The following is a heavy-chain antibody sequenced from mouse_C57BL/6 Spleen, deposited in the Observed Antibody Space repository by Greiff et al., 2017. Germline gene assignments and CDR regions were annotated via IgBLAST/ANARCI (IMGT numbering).Heavy chain of an antibody. D-gene: IGHD3-2*02. CDR1: GYTFTDYE. J-gene: IGHJ2*01. V-gene: IGHV1-15*01. CDR3: TRQTAQARDY. Sequence: QVQLQQSGAELVRPGASVTLSCKASGYTFTDYEMHWVKQTPVHGLEWIGAIDPETGGTAYNQKFKGKAILTADKSSSTAYMELRSLTSEDSAVYYCTRQTAQARDYWGQGTTLTVSS. CDR2: IDPETGGT.